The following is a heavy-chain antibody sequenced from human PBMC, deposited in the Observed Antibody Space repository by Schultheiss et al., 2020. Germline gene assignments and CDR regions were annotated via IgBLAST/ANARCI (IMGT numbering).Heavy chain of an antibody. Sequence: SVKVSCKASGGTFSSYAISCVRQAPGQGLEWMGGIIPIFGTANYAQKFQGRVTMTRDRSMSTAYMELSSLRSEDTAVYYCALMASSSYYFDYWGQGTLVTVSS. V-gene: IGHV1-69*05. D-gene: IGHD6-6*01. CDR2: IIPIFGTA. CDR3: ALMASSSYYFDY. CDR1: GGTFSSYA. J-gene: IGHJ4*02.